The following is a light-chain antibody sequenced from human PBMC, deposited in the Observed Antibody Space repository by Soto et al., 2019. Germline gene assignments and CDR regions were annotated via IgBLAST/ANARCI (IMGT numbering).Light chain of an antibody. V-gene: IGKV1-5*03. CDR3: QHYDSSST. J-gene: IGKJ4*02. CDR2: KAS. Sequence: DIQMTQSPSTLSGSVGDRVTITCRASQTISSWLAWYQQKPGKAPKLLIYKASSLESGVPSRFSGSGSGTEFTLTISSLQPDDSATYYCQHYDSSSTLGGGTKVDIK. CDR1: QTISSW.